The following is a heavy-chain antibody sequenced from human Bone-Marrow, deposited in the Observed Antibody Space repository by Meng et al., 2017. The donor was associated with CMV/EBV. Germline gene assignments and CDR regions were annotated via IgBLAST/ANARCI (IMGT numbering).Heavy chain of an antibody. CDR1: GGTFSSYA. V-gene: IGHV1-69*05. D-gene: IGHD3-16*01. J-gene: IGHJ3*02. CDR3: ARGGRGGRGDAFDI. Sequence: SVKVSCKASGGTFSSYAISWVRQAPGQGLEWMGGIIPIFGTANYAQKFQGRVTITTDESTSTAYMELSSLRSEDTAVYYCARGGRGGRGDAFDIWGQGTMVTVSS. CDR2: IIPIFGTA.